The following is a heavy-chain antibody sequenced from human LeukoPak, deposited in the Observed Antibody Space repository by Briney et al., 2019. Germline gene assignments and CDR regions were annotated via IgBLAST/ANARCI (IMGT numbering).Heavy chain of an antibody. V-gene: IGHV5-51*01. D-gene: IGHD6-25*01. CDR2: IYPGDSDT. CDR3: ARHVLAASEGYYYMDV. Sequence: GESLKISCKGSGYSFTSYWIGWVRQLPGKGLEWMGIIYPGDSDTRYSPSFQGQVTISADKSISTAYLQWSSLKASDTAMYYCARHVLAASEGYYYMDVWGKGTTVTISS. J-gene: IGHJ6*03. CDR1: GYSFTSYW.